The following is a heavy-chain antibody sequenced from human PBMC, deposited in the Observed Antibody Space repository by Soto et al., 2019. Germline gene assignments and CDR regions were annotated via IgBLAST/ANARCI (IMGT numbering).Heavy chain of an antibody. J-gene: IGHJ4*02. CDR3: ARRAVLRYFDGFDY. Sequence: SETLSLTCSVSGGSIISYYWSWIRQPPGKGLEWIGYIYYSGSTNYNPSLKSRVTISVDTSKNQFSLKLSSVTAADTAVYYCARRAVLRYFDGFDYWGQGTLVTVSS. D-gene: IGHD3-9*01. CDR1: GGSIISYY. CDR2: IYYSGST. V-gene: IGHV4-59*08.